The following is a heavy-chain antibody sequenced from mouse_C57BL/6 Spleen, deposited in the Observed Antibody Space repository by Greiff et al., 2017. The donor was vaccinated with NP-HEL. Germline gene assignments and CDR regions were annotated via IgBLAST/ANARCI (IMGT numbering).Heavy chain of an antibody. CDR1: GFTFSDYY. CDR2: INYDGSST. V-gene: IGHV5-16*01. J-gene: IGHJ3*01. D-gene: IGHD2-3*01. CDR3: ARAGVYDGYYGWCAY. Sequence: EVKLVESEGGLVQPGSSMKLSCTASGFTFSDYYMAWVRQVPEKGLEWVANINYDGSSTYYLDSLKSRFIISRDNAKNILYLQMSSLKSEDTATYYCARAGVYDGYYGWCAYWGQGTLVTVSA.